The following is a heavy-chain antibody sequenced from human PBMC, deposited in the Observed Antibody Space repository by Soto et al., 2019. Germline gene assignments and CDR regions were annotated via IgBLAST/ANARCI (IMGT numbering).Heavy chain of an antibody. CDR1: GSTFNNYW. D-gene: IGHD4-4*01. J-gene: IGHJ3*01. V-gene: IGHV3-74*01. CDR2: INSDGGHT. CDR3: ARAPPYPVTKYDAFDL. Sequence: EVQLVESGGGLVQPGGSLSLSGTASGSTFNNYWWHWVRQPPGKGLGWVSRINSDGGHTNYADSVKGRFTISTDNAKNKMFLQMSSLGAEDTAVYYCARAPPYPVTKYDAFDLWGQGTMVTVSS.